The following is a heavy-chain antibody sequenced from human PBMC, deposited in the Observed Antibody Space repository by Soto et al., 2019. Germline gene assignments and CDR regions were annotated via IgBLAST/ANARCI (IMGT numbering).Heavy chain of an antibody. D-gene: IGHD3-10*01. CDR3: AKENSALGSTAFDI. J-gene: IGHJ3*02. CDR1: GFIFSSYA. CDR2: ISGSGTTA. Sequence: GGSLRLSCAASGFIFSSYAMSWVRQAPGKGLEWVSAISGSGTTAYYADSVNGRFTISRDNSKNTVFLQINTLRAEDTAVYYCAKENSALGSTAFDIWGQGTKVTVSS. V-gene: IGHV3-23*01.